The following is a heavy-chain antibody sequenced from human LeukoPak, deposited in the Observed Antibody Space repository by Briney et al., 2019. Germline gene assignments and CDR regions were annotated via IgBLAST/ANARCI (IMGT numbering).Heavy chain of an antibody. CDR1: GYTFTSYA. Sequence: ASVKVSCKASGYTFTSYAMHWVRQAPGQRLEWMGWINAGDGNTKYSQKFQGRVTITRDTSASTAYMELSSLRSEDTAVYYCAFADSSGYYLVLDYWGQGTLVTVSS. CDR3: AFADSSGYYLVLDY. CDR2: INAGDGNT. D-gene: IGHD3-22*01. J-gene: IGHJ4*02. V-gene: IGHV1-3*01.